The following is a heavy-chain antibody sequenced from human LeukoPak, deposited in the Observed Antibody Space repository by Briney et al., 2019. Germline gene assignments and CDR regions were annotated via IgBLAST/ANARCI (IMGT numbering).Heavy chain of an antibody. V-gene: IGHV3-23*01. CDR3: ARAGSIRFDY. Sequence: GGSLRLSCAASGFTFSSYAMSWVRQAPGKGLEWVSGISGSGGGTYYADSVKGRFTISRDDSKNTMYLQMNSLRAEDTAVYYCARAGSIRFDYWGQGTLVTVSS. J-gene: IGHJ4*02. CDR1: GFTFSSYA. CDR2: ISGSGGGT. D-gene: IGHD1-26*01.